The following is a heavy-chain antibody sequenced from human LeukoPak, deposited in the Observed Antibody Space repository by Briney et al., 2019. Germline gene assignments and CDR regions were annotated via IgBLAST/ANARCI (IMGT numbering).Heavy chain of an antibody. CDR3: ASAAGIKLRYFDPKGGWFDP. J-gene: IGHJ5*02. CDR1: GGSFSGYY. CDR2: INHSGGT. V-gene: IGHV4-34*01. D-gene: IGHD3-9*01. Sequence: SETLSLTCAVYGGSFSGYYWSWIRQPPGKGLEWIGEINHSGGTNYNPSFKSRVTISVDTSKNQFSLKLSSVTAADTAVYYCASAAGIKLRYFDPKGGWFDPWGQGTLVTVSS.